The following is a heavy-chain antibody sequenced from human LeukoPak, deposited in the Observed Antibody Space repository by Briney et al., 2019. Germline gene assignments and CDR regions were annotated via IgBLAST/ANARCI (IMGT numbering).Heavy chain of an antibody. J-gene: IGHJ3*02. CDR3: ARGYYDRGGPSDAFDI. V-gene: IGHV3-21*01. CDR1: GFTFSSDN. D-gene: IGHD3-22*01. CDR2: ISSDASYI. Sequence: GGSLRLCCEGSGFTFSSDNMNWVRQAPGKGLELVSSISSDASYIYYADSVKGRFTISRDNAKNSLYLQMSSLRAEDMAVYYCARGYYDRGGPSDAFDIWGQGTMVTVSS.